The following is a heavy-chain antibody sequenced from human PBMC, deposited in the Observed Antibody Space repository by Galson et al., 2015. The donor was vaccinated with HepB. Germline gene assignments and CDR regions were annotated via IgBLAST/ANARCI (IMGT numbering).Heavy chain of an antibody. J-gene: IGHJ3*02. CDR3: ARGDTFTIFGVVISSDAFDI. D-gene: IGHD3-3*01. CDR1: GYTFTSYD. Sequence: SCKASGYTFTSYDINWVRQATGQGLEWMGWMNPNSGNTGYAQKFQGRVTMTRNTSISTAYMELSSLRSEDTAVYYCARGDTFTIFGVVISSDAFDIWGQGTMVTVSS. V-gene: IGHV1-8*01. CDR2: MNPNSGNT.